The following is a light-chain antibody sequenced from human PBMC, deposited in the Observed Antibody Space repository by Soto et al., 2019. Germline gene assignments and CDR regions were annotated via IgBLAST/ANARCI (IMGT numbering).Light chain of an antibody. CDR3: QQTSTSRIT. V-gene: IGKV1-39*01. J-gene: IGKJ5*01. CDR1: QSISSY. CDR2: GAS. Sequence: DIQMTQSPSSLSAYVGDRVTITCRASQSISSYLSWYQQKPGKAPKLLIFGASNLQSGVPSRFSGTGSGTDFTLTVSSLQTEDFATYYCQQTSTSRITLGQGTRMEIK.